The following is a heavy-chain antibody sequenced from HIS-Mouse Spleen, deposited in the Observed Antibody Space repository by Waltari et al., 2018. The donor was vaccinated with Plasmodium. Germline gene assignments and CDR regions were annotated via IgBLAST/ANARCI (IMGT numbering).Heavy chain of an antibody. CDR1: GYPFTGYS. V-gene: IGHV1-2*02. CDR2: FNPNRGGT. J-gene: IGHJ1*01. Sequence: QVQLVQSGAEVKKPGASVKVACKASGYPFTGYSMHWVRQAPGQGFEWMGWFNPNRGGTTHAQTVQGSGTLTRDTSISVAYMELSRLRADDTAVYYCARVLGYKAAAGTFVEYFQHWGQGTLVTVSS. CDR3: ARVLGYKAAAGTFVEYFQH. D-gene: IGHD6-13*01.